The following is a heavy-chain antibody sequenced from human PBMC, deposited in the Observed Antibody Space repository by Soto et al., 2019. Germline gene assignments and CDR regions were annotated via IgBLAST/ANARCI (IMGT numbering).Heavy chain of an antibody. CDR1: ISSYY. J-gene: IGHJ4*02. CDR3: ASPNAGYCSGGSCYALDY. Sequence: ISSYYWTWIRQPPGKGLEWIGYIYYSGSTNYNPSLKTRVTISLDTSKNQFSLKLSSVTAADTAVYYCASPNAGYCSGGSCYALDYWGQGTLVTVSS. D-gene: IGHD2-15*01. CDR2: IYYSGST. V-gene: IGHV4-59*08.